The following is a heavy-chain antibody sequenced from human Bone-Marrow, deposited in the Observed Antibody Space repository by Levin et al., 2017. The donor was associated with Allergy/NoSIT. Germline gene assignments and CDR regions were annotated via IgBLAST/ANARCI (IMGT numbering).Heavy chain of an antibody. D-gene: IGHD6-6*01. CDR2: IKQDGSES. V-gene: IGHV3-7*01. Sequence: ETLSLTCAASEFTFSNYWMSWVRQSPGKGLEWVANIKQDGSESYYVHSVRGRFTISRDNANKSLYLQMNGLRAEDTAVYYCARVAARNIYYYYGMDVWGQGTTVTVSS. J-gene: IGHJ6*02. CDR3: ARVAARNIYYYYGMDV. CDR1: EFTFSNYW.